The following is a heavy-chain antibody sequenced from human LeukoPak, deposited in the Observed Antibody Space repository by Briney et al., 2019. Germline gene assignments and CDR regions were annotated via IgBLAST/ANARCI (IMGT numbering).Heavy chain of an antibody. CDR3: AKDDDWGRYKH. Sequence: GGSLRLSCAASGFSFSSHGMNWVRQAPGKGLEWVSGISPSGDITYYTDSVRGRFTISRDNFKNTLSLQVNSLRAEDTAMYYCAKDDDWGRYKHWGQGTLVTVSS. CDR2: ISPSGDIT. CDR1: GFSFSSHG. J-gene: IGHJ1*01. D-gene: IGHD3-16*01. V-gene: IGHV3-23*01.